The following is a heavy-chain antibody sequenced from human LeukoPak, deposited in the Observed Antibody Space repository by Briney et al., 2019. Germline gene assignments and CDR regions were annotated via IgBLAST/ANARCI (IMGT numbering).Heavy chain of an antibody. CDR3: AREPVYYYDSSGYYPPVGY. D-gene: IGHD3-22*01. CDR1: GGSISSGDYY. CDR2: IYYSGST. Sequence: SETLSLTCTVSGGSISSGDYYWSWIRQPPGKGLEWIGYIYYSGSTYYNPSLKSRVTISVDTSKNQFSLKLSSVTAADTAVYYCAREPVYYYDSSGYYPPVGYWGQGTLVTVS. J-gene: IGHJ4*02. V-gene: IGHV4-30-4*01.